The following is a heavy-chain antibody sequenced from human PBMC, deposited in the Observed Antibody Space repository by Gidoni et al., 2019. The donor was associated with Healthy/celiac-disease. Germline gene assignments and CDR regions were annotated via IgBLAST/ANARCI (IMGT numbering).Heavy chain of an antibody. D-gene: IGHD1-26*01. J-gene: IGHJ6*02. CDR3: ARGPGYSGSYYYYGMDV. CDR1: GGSFSGYY. Sequence: QVQLQQWGAGLLKPSETLSLTCAVYGGSFSGYYWSWNRQPPGKGLEWIGEINHSGSTNYNPSLKSRVTISVDTSKNQFSLKLSSVTAADTAVYYCARGPGYSGSYYYYGMDVWGQGTTVTVSS. CDR2: INHSGST. V-gene: IGHV4-34*01.